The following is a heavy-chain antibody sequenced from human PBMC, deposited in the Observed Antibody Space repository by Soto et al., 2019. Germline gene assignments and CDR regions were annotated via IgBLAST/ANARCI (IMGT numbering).Heavy chain of an antibody. Sequence: QVQLQESGPGLVKPSETLSLTCTVSGGSISSYYWSWIRQPPGKGLEWIGYIYYSGSTNYNPSLKSRVTISVDTSKNQFSLKLSSVTAADTAVYYCARLRERAFDYWGQGTLVTVSS. D-gene: IGHD1-1*01. CDR1: GGSISSYY. CDR3: ARLRERAFDY. J-gene: IGHJ4*02. V-gene: IGHV4-59*08. CDR2: IYYSGST.